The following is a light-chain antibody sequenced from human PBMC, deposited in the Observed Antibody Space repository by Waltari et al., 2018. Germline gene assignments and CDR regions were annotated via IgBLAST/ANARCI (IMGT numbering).Light chain of an antibody. CDR2: GNT. V-gene: IGLV1-40*01. Sequence: QSGLTQPPSVSGAPGQRVTISCTGSSSNIGAGYDVHWYQLLPGTAHKLLICGNTSRPPGGPARFSGSKSGTSASPARTGLQAEDDAVYYCQCYDSSLTGSLFGGGTKLTVL. CDR1: SSNIGAGYD. CDR3: QCYDSSLTGSL. J-gene: IGLJ3*02.